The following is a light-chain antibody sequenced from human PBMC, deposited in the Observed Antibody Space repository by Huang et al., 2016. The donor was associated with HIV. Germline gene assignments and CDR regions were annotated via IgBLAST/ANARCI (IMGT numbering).Light chain of an antibody. V-gene: IGKV3-15*01. J-gene: IGKJ1*01. CDR3: QQYNNWPPWT. Sequence: EIVMTQSPATLSVSPGERATLSCRASQSITSNLAWYQQKPGQAPRLLIYGAPTRATGIPARVSASGSGTEFTLTISSLQSEDVAVYYCQQYNNWPPWTVGQGTKVEIK. CDR1: QSITSN. CDR2: GAP.